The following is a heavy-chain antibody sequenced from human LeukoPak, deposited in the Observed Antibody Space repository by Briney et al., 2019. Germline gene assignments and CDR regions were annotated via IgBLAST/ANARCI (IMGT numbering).Heavy chain of an antibody. CDR3: AREYQLLRNWFDP. CDR2: INPNSGGT. Sequence: GASVKVSCKASGYTFTGYYMHWVRQAPGQGLEWMGWINPNSGGTNYAQKFQGRVTMTRDTSISTAYMELSRLRSDDTAVYYCAREYQLLRNWFDPWGQGTLVTVSS. V-gene: IGHV1-2*02. J-gene: IGHJ5*02. D-gene: IGHD2-2*01. CDR1: GYTFTGYY.